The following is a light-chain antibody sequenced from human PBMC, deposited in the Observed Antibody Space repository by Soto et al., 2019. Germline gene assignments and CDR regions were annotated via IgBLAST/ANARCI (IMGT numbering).Light chain of an antibody. CDR2: GAS. CDR3: QQYATFPVT. J-gene: IGKJ3*01. Sequence: EIVLTQSPGTLSLSPGDSAALSCRASQRVSGNYLAWYQQRPGRAPRLLIYGASRRTTGIPDRFSSSGSGTDFTLTITRVEHEDLAVYYCQQYATFPVTFGPGIKGEIK. V-gene: IGKV3-20*01. CDR1: QRVSGNY.